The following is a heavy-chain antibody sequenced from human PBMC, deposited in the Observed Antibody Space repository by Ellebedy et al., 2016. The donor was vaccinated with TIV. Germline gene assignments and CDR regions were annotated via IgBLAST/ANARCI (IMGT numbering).Heavy chain of an antibody. J-gene: IGHJ3*02. CDR2: ISTYSGNT. CDR3: EREADSDALDI. V-gene: IGHV1-18*01. Sequence: AASVKVSCKTSGYTFSRHGLNWARQAPGQGLEWMGWISTYSGNTKYAQKFQGRVTMTTDTSTGTAYMELRSLTSDDTAVYYCEREADSDALDIWGQGTMVIVSS. D-gene: IGHD2-15*01. CDR1: GYTFSRHG.